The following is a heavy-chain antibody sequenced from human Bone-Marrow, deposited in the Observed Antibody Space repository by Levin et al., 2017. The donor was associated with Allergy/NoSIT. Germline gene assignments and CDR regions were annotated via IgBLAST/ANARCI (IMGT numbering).Heavy chain of an antibody. D-gene: IGHD1-26*01. J-gene: IGHJ4*02. CDR3: TNLVGNRNSSRPDY. Sequence: PGGSLRLSCTASGFAFSNYWMHWVRQAPGKGLMWVSRINNDGSSTTYADSVKGRFTISRDNAKNTLYLQMNSLRAEDTAVYYCTNLVGNRNSSRPDYWGQGTLVTVSS. V-gene: IGHV3-74*01. CDR2: INNDGSST. CDR1: GFAFSNYW.